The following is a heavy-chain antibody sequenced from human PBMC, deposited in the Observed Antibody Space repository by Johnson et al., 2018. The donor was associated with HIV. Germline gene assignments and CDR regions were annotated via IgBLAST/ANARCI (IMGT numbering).Heavy chain of an antibody. CDR2: INTGGST. D-gene: IGHD6-13*01. V-gene: IGHV3-66*01. CDR1: GFTVSSNY. CDR3: AKVGSGYSSSS. Sequence: EVQLVESGGGVVQPGRSLRLSCAASGFTVSSNYMSWVRQAPGKGLEWVSLINTGGSTYYADSVKGRFTISRDNSKNTVFLQMNRLRAEDTAVYYCAKVGSGYSSSSWGQGTMVTVSS. J-gene: IGHJ3*01.